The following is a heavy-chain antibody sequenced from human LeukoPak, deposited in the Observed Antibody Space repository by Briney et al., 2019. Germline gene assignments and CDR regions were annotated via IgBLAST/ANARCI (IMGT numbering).Heavy chain of an antibody. V-gene: IGHV3-33*08. CDR2: IWYDGSNK. Sequence: GGSLRLSCAASGFTFSSYGMHWVRQAPGKGLEWVAVIWYDGSNKYYADSVKGRFTISRDNSKNTLYLQMNSLRAEDTAVYYCARDCSGGSCYYFDYWGQGTLVTVSS. CDR1: GFTFSSYG. J-gene: IGHJ4*02. CDR3: ARDCSGGSCYYFDY. D-gene: IGHD2-15*01.